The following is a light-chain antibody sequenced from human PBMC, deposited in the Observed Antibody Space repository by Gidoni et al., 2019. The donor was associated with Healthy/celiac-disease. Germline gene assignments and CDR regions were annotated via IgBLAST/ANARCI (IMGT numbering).Light chain of an antibody. J-gene: IGKJ2*01. V-gene: IGKV3-11*01. CDR1: QSVSSY. CDR2: DAS. CDR3: QQRSNWPPT. Sequence: EIVLTQSPATLSLSPGERASQSVSSYLAWYQQKPGQAPRLLSYDASNRATGIPARFSGSGSGTDFTLTISSLEPEDFAVYYCQQRSNWPPTFXQXTKLEIK.